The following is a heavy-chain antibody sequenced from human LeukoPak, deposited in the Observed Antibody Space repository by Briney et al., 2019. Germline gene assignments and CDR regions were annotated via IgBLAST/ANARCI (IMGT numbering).Heavy chain of an antibody. Sequence: SETLSLTCTVSGGSISSYYWNWIRQPPGKGLEWIGYIYNSGSTNYNPSLTNYNPSLKSRVTISVDTSKNQFSLRLSSVTAADTAVYYCARDILTGYRWFDPWGQGTLVTVSS. CDR2: IYNSGST. CDR3: ARDILTGYRWFDP. V-gene: IGHV4-59*01. CDR1: GGSISSYY. J-gene: IGHJ5*02. D-gene: IGHD3-9*01.